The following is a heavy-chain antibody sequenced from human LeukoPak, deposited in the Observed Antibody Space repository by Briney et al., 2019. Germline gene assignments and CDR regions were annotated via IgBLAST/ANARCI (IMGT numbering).Heavy chain of an antibody. D-gene: IGHD3-9*01. J-gene: IGHJ5*02. CDR1: GFTFNGYA. V-gene: IGHV3-23*01. CDR2: VSGSGGST. Sequence: GGSLRLSCAASGFTFNGYAMSWVRQASGKGLEWVSLVSGSGGSTYYADSVKGRFTISRNNSINALNLQMNIQRGDVTAVDNCAKRTDVLTGYYNAWGLGTLVTVSS. CDR3: AKRTDVLTGYYNA.